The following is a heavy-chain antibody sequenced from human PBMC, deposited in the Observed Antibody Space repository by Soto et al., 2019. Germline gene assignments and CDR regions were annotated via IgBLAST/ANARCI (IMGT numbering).Heavy chain of an antibody. CDR3: ARDSSGSSHGWFDP. D-gene: IGHD1-26*01. V-gene: IGHV3-30-3*01. Sequence: VQLVESGGGVVQPGRSLRLSCAASGFTFSSYAMHWVRQAPGKGLEWVAVISYDGSNKYYADSVKGRFTISRDNSKNTLDLQMNSLRAEDTAVYYCARDSSGSSHGWFDPWGQGTLVTVSS. J-gene: IGHJ5*02. CDR2: ISYDGSNK. CDR1: GFTFSSYA.